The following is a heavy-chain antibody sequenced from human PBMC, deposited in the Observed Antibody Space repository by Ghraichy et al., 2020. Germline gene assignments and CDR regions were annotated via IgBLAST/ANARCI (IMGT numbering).Heavy chain of an antibody. CDR3: ARGYYYGMDV. CDR2: IKNDGSST. V-gene: IGHV3-74*01. CDR1: GFTFSRYS. J-gene: IGHJ6*02. Sequence: GGSPSLSCAASGFTFSRYSMHWVRQVPGKGLVWVSRIKNDGSSTGYADSVKGRFTISRDDAKNTLSLQMNSLRAEDTAVYYCARGYYYGMDVWGQGTTVTVSS.